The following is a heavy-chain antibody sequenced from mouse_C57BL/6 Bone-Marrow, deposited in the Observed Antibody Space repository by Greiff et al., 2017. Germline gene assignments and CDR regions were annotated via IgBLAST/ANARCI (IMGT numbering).Heavy chain of an antibody. V-gene: IGHV1-69*01. CDR3: AREGTTILAPFDY. CDR1: GYTFTSYW. CDR2: IDPSDSYT. Sequence: QVQLQQSGAELVMPGASVKLSCKASGYTFTSYWMHWVKQRPGQGLEWIGEIDPSDSYTNYNQKFKGKSTLTVDKSSSPAYMQLSSLTSEDSAVYYCAREGTTILAPFDYWGQGTTLTVSS. D-gene: IGHD1-1*01. J-gene: IGHJ2*01.